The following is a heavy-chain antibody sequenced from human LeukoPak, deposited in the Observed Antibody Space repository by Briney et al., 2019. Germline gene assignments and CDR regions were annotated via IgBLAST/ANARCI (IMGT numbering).Heavy chain of an antibody. J-gene: IGHJ4*02. CDR2: IYYSGST. V-gene: IGHV4-59*08. CDR3: ARHGHSGLDY. Sequence: SGTLSLTCTVSGGSISSYYWSWIRQPPGKGLEWIGYIYYSGSTNYNPSLKSRVTISVDTSKNQFSLKLSSVTAADTAVYYCARHGHSGLDYWGQGTLVTVSS. D-gene: IGHD2-15*01. CDR1: GGSISSYY.